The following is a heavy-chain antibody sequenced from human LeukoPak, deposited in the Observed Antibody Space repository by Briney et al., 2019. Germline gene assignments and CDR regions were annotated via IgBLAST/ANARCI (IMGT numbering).Heavy chain of an antibody. Sequence: ASVKVSCKASGYTFTGYYLHWVRQAPGQGLEWMGWINPNSGGTNYAQKFQGRVTMTRATSISTAYMELRRLKSDDTAVYYCARDFRVTTEYNWFDPWGQGTLVTVSS. CDR3: ARDFRVTTEYNWFDP. V-gene: IGHV1-2*02. CDR1: GYTFTGYY. D-gene: IGHD3-3*01. CDR2: INPNSGGT. J-gene: IGHJ5*02.